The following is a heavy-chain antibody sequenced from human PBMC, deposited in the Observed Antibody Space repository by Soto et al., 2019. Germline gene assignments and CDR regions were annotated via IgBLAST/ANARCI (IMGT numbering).Heavy chain of an antibody. Sequence: QAQLVQSGAEVKKPGASVKVSCKASGYTITNYAIHWVRQAPGQGLEWMGWINAGNGNTKYSQNFQGRVTITRDTSARTASLELCSLRSEDTAVYFCARSDMTVAAAFNIWGQGTKVTVSS. V-gene: IGHV1-3*01. D-gene: IGHD6-19*01. CDR2: INAGNGNT. CDR1: GYTITNYA. CDR3: ARSDMTVAAAFNI. J-gene: IGHJ3*02.